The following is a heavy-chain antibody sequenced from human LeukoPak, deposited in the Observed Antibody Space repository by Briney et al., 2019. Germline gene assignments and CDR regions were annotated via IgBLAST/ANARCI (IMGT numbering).Heavy chain of an antibody. CDR2: ISGSGGST. D-gene: IGHD1-26*01. CDR1: GFTFSSYG. V-gene: IGHV3-23*01. Sequence: GGSLRLSCAASGFTFSSYGMSWVRQAPGKGLEWVSAISGSGGSTYYADSMKGRFTISRDNSKNTLYLQMNSLRAEDTAVYYCAKVKGPVGATSFDYWGQGTLVTVSS. J-gene: IGHJ4*02. CDR3: AKVKGPVGATSFDY.